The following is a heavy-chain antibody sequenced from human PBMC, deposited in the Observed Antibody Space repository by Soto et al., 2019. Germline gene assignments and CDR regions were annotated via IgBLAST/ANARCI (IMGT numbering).Heavy chain of an antibody. Sequence: EVQLVESGGGLVQPGGSLRLSCVASGFTFSSFGMNWVRQAPGKGLEWVSYISSSSSAMNYADSVKGRFTISRDKAKNSLYLHMNGLRDEESSLDSCARCGATRPLLGGQGTLVIVSS. D-gene: IGHD6-6*01. V-gene: IGHV3-48*02. CDR3: ARCGATRPLL. CDR2: ISSSSSAM. CDR1: GFTFSSFG. J-gene: IGHJ4*02.